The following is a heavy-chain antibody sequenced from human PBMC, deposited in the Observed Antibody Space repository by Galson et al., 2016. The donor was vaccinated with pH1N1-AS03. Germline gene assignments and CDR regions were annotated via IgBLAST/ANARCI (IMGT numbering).Heavy chain of an antibody. J-gene: IGHJ6*02. CDR1: GGSISSYY. V-gene: IGHV4-59*01. Sequence: LSLTCTVSGGSISSYYWTWIRQPPGKGLEWIGHIYYSGGTNYNPSLKSRVTISVETSKNHFSLKLSSVTAADTAVYYCARFRSSWTFYYGLDVWGQGTTVTVSS. CDR3: ARFRSSWTFYYGLDV. D-gene: IGHD6-13*01. CDR2: IYYSGGT.